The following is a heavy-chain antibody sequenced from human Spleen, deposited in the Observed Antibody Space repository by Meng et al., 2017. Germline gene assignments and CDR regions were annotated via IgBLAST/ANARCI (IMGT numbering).Heavy chain of an antibody. D-gene: IGHD6-13*01. Sequence: QVHPQQWGAGVLKPSETLSLTCAVYGGSFSGYYWSWIRQPPGKGLEWIGEINHSGSTNYNPSLKSRVTISVDTSKNQFSLKLSSVTAADTAVYYCARGPIAAAGRAYYWFDPWGQGTLVTVSS. CDR2: INHSGST. CDR3: ARGPIAAAGRAYYWFDP. J-gene: IGHJ5*02. V-gene: IGHV4-34*02. CDR1: GGSFSGYY.